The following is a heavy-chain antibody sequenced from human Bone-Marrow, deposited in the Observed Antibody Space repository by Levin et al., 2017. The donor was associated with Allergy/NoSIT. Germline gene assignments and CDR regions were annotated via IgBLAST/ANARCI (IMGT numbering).Heavy chain of an antibody. CDR1: GGSFSGYY. Sequence: PSETLSLTCAVYGGSFSGYYWSWIRQPPGKGLEWIGEINHSGSTNYNPSLKSRVTISVDTSKNQFSLKLSSVTAADTAVYYCARGRANWGSYYFDYWGQGTLVTVSS. V-gene: IGHV4-34*01. J-gene: IGHJ4*02. CDR2: INHSGST. D-gene: IGHD7-27*01. CDR3: ARGRANWGSYYFDY.